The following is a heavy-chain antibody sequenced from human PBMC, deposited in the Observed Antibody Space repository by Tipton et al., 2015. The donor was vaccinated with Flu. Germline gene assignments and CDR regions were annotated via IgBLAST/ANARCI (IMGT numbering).Heavy chain of an antibody. V-gene: IGHV1-69*09. J-gene: IGHJ5*02. CDR1: GGTFSSYA. CDR3: ARDNDILTGYPPGWFDP. CDR2: IIPILGIA. D-gene: IGHD3-9*01. Sequence: QLVQSGAEVKKPGSSVKVSCKASGGTFSSYAISWVRQAPGQGLEWMGRIIPILGIANYAQKFQGRVTITADKSTSTAYMELSSLRSEDTAGYYCARDNDILTGYPPGWFDPWGQGTLVTVSS.